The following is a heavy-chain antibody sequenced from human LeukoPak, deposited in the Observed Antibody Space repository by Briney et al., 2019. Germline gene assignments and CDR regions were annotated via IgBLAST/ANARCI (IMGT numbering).Heavy chain of an antibody. CDR2: INPSGGST. D-gene: IGHD6-13*01. Sequence: ASVKVSRKASGYTFTSYYMHWVRQAPGQGLEWMGIINPSGGSTSYAQKFQGRVTMTRDASTSTVYMELSSLRSEDTAVYYCARDGTKYSSSWYTYYYYMDVWGKGTTVTVSS. J-gene: IGHJ6*03. CDR1: GYTFTSYY. V-gene: IGHV1-46*01. CDR3: ARDGTKYSSSWYTYYYYMDV.